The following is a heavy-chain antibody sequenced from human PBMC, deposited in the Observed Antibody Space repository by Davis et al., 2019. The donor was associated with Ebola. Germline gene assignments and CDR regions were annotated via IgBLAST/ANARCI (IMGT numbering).Heavy chain of an antibody. D-gene: IGHD3-3*01. J-gene: IGHJ6*02. Sequence: SVKVSCKASGGTFSSYAISWVRQAPGQGLEWMGGIIPIFGTANYAQKFQGRVTITADKSTSTAYMELSSLRSEDTAVYYCARSGYYYYYYGMDVWGQGTTVTVS. CDR2: IIPIFGTA. CDR1: GGTFSSYA. V-gene: IGHV1-69*06. CDR3: ARSGYYYYYYGMDV.